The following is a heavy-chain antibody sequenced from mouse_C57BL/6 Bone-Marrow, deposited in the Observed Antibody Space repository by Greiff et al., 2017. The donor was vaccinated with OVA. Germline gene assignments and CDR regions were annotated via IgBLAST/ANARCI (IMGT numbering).Heavy chain of an antibody. D-gene: IGHD2-4*01. Sequence: VQLQQPGAELVKPGASVKLSCKASGYTFTSYWMQWVKQRPGQGLEWIGEIDPSDSYTNYNQKFKGKATLTVDKSSSTAYMQLSSLTTEVSALSYCACAIYDYDGPYAMYYWCRGTAVTVSS. CDR1: GYTFTSYW. J-gene: IGHJ4*01. CDR2: IDPSDSYT. CDR3: ACAIYDYDGPYAMYY. V-gene: IGHV1-50*01.